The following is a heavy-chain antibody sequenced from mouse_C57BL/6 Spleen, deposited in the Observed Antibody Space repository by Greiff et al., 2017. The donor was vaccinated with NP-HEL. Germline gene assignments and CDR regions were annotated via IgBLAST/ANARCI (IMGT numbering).Heavy chain of an antibody. CDR1: GFTFSSYA. J-gene: IGHJ4*01. CDR2: ISDGGSYT. CDR3: ARARRLLQDYAMDY. Sequence: EVKLMESGGGLVKPGGSLKLSCAASGFTFSSYAMSWVRQTPEKRLEWVATISDGGSYTYYPDNVKGRITISRDNAKNNLYLQMSHLKSEDTAMYYCARARRLLQDYAMDYWGQGTSVTVSS. D-gene: IGHD2-3*01. V-gene: IGHV5-4*03.